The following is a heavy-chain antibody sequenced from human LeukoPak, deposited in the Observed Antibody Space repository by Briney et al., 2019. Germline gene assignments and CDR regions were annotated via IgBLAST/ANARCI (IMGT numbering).Heavy chain of an antibody. Sequence: KTSETLSLTCTVSGGSISSYYWSWIRQPPGKGLEWIGYIYYSGSTNYNPSLKSRVTISVDTSKNQFSLKLSSVTAADTAVYYCAREGELLDAFDIWGQGTMVTVSS. V-gene: IGHV4-59*01. J-gene: IGHJ3*02. CDR1: GGSISSYY. D-gene: IGHD1-26*01. CDR2: IYYSGST. CDR3: AREGELLDAFDI.